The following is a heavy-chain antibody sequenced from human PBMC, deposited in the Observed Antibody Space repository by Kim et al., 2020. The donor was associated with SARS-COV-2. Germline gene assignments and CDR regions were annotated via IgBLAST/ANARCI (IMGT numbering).Heavy chain of an antibody. J-gene: IGHJ3*02. V-gene: IGHV3-73*01. CDR1: GFTLSGST. D-gene: IGHD6-19*01. CDR3: TRVNPIAGGWYDAFDS. CDR2: IRSKANSYAT. Sequence: GGSLRLSCAASGFTLSGSTVHWVRQASGKGLEWVGRIRSKANSYATAYAASVKNRITISRDDSKNTAYLQMNSLKTEDTAVYYCTRVNPIAGGWYDAFDSWGEGTMVSVSS.